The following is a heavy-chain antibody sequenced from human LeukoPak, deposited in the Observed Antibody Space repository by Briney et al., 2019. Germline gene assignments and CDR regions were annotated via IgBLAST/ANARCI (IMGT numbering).Heavy chain of an antibody. D-gene: IGHD2-15*01. CDR1: GFTFSRYW. CDR3: EVVVVAATRGHAFDI. J-gene: IGHJ3*02. CDR2: INSYGSST. Sequence: GGSLRLSCAASGFTFSRYWMHWVRQAPGKGLVWVSRINSYGSSTRYADSVKGRFTISRDNANNSLYLQMNSLRAEDTAVYYCEVVVVAATRGHAFDIWGQGTMVTVSS. V-gene: IGHV3-74*01.